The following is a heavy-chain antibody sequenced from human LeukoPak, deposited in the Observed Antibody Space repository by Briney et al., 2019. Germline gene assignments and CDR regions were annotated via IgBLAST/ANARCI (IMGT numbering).Heavy chain of an antibody. V-gene: IGHV1-2*02. CDR3: AKIRVSGSYWDFDS. D-gene: IGHD1-26*01. Sequence: ASVKVSCKPSGYTLTDYYTHWVRQAPGQGLEWMGWIDPRNGGTKYAQKFQGRVTMTRDTSISTAYMELSGLTSDDTAMYYCAKIRVSGSYWDFDSWGQGTLVTVSS. CDR1: GYTLTDYY. J-gene: IGHJ4*02. CDR2: IDPRNGGT.